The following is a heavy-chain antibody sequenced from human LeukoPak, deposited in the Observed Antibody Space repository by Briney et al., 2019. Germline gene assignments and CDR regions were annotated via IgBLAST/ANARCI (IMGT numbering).Heavy chain of an antibody. CDR1: GFTFSSYS. CDR2: ISSSSSYI. J-gene: IGHJ4*02. CDR3: AKDSSYYYASGSYYEDY. V-gene: IGHV3-21*04. D-gene: IGHD3-10*01. Sequence: GGSLRLSCAASGFTFSSYSMNWVRQAPGKGLEWVSSISSSSSYIYYADSVKGRFTISRDNAKNTLYLKVNSLRAEDTAVYYCAKDSSYYYASGSYYEDYWGQGTLVTVSS.